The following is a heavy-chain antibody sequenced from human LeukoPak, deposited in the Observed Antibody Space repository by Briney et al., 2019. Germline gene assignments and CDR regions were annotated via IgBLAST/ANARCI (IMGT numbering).Heavy chain of an antibody. CDR2: INPSGGST. CDR3: ARAYDYDFWSGYYYYGMDV. CDR1: GYTFTSYY. Sequence: ASVKVSCKASGYTFTSYYMHWVRQAPGQGLEWMGIINPSGGSTSYAQKFQGRVTMTRDTSTSTVYMELSSLRAEDTAVYYCARAYDYDFWSGYYYYGMDVWGQGTTVTVSS. V-gene: IGHV1-46*01. J-gene: IGHJ6*02. D-gene: IGHD3-3*01.